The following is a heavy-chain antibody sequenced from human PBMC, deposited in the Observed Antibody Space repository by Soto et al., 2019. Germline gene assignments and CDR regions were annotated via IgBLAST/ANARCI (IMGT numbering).Heavy chain of an antibody. J-gene: IGHJ4*01. V-gene: IGHV1-46*03. CDR2: INPSGGST. CDR1: GYTFTSYY. CDR3: ARDYDSSGYPRYYFDY. Sequence: GASVNVSCKASGYTFTSYYMHWVRRAPGQGLEWMGIINPSGGSTSYAQKFQGRVTMTRDTSTSTVYMELSSLRSEDTAVYYCARDYDSSGYPRYYFDYWGQGTLVTAPQ. D-gene: IGHD3-22*01.